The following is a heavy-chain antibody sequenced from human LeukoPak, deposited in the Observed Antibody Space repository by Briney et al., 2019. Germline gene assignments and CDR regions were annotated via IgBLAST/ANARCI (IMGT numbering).Heavy chain of an antibody. CDR3: ATSTCGGDGYANWLTP. CDR2: INIEGSST. V-gene: IGHV3-74*01. D-gene: IGHD2-21*02. CDR1: GFTLSSYW. Sequence: GGSQSLFCAASGFTLSSYWVRGVRQAPGKGLVWLSRINIEGSSTHYADSVKGRFTISRDNAKNTLYLQMNSLSAGDTAVYYCATSTCGGDGYANWLTPGGEGTLVTVSS. J-gene: IGHJ5*02.